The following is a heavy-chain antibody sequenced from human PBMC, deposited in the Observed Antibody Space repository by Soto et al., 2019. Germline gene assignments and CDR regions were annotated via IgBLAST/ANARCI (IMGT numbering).Heavy chain of an antibody. CDR1: GYTFTSYG. CDR3: GFHLELSTAPHIDY. J-gene: IGHJ4*02. CDR2: ISAYNGNT. Sequence: GASVKVSCKASGYTFTSYGISWVRQAPGQGLEWMGWISAYNGNTNYAQKLQGRVTMTTDTSTSTAYMELRSLRSDDTAVYYCGFHLELSTAPHIDYWGQGTLVTVSS. D-gene: IGHD1-7*01. V-gene: IGHV1-18*01.